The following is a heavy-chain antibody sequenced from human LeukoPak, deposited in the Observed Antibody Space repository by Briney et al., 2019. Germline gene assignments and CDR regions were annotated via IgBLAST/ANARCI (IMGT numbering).Heavy chain of an antibody. J-gene: IGHJ5*02. D-gene: IGHD3-3*01. Sequence: GGSLILSCAASGFTFSSYGMHWVRQAPGKGLEWVAVIWYDGSNKYYADSVKGRFTISRDNSKNTLYLQMNSLRAEDTAVYYCAKGDYDYGGFDPWGQGTLVTVSS. CDR1: GFTFSSYG. V-gene: IGHV3-33*06. CDR2: IWYDGSNK. CDR3: AKGDYDYGGFDP.